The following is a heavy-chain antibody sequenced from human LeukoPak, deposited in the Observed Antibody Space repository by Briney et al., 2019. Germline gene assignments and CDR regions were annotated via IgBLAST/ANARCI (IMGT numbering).Heavy chain of an antibody. V-gene: IGHV3-48*01. CDR2: TRSGSSTI. Sequence: GGSLRLSCAASGFTLSSYSMNWVRQAPGKGLEWVAYTRSGSSTIHYADSVKGRFTISRDNAKNSLYLQMNSLRAEDTAVYYCARVLVAATPFCDYWGQGTLVTVSS. D-gene: IGHD1-26*01. CDR1: GFTLSSYS. J-gene: IGHJ4*02. CDR3: ARVLVAATPFCDY.